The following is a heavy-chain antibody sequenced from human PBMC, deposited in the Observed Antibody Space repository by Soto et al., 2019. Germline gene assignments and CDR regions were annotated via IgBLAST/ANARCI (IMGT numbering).Heavy chain of an antibody. CDR2: IYYTGST. V-gene: IGHV4-59*01. J-gene: IGHJ6*02. Sequence: SETLSLTCTVSGDSISSDYWNWIRQPPGKGLEWIGSIYYTGSTNYNPSLKSRVTISVDTSKNQFSLKLSSVTAADTAVYYCARDTYYDFWSGYYTHYYGMDVWGQGTTVTVSS. CDR3: ARDTYYDFWSGYYTHYYGMDV. D-gene: IGHD3-3*01. CDR1: GDSISSDY.